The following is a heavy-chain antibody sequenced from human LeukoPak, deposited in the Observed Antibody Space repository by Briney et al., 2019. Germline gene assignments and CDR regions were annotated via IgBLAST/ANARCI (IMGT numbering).Heavy chain of an antibody. CDR1: GFTFSSYG. J-gene: IGHJ6*02. Sequence: GGSLRLSCAASGFTFSSYGMHWVRQAPGKGLEWVAVISYDGSNKYYADSVKGRFTISRDNSKNTLYLQMNSLRAEDTAVYYCAKELDGSGSYYVGYYYYGMDVWGQGTTVTVSS. CDR3: AKELDGSGSYYVGYYYYGMDV. V-gene: IGHV3-30*18. D-gene: IGHD3-10*01. CDR2: ISYDGSNK.